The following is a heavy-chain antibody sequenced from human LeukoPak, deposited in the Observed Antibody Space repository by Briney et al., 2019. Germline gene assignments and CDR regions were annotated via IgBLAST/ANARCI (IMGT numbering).Heavy chain of an antibody. Sequence: SETLSLTCTVSGGSISSRNYYWSWIRQPAGKGLEWIGRISTSGSTNYNPSLKSRVTVSVDSSKNQFPLKLTSATAADTAVYYCATVTALTGTYYMDVWGKGTTVTVSS. J-gene: IGHJ6*03. CDR1: GGSISSRNYY. CDR2: ISTSGST. D-gene: IGHD6-19*01. V-gene: IGHV4-61*02. CDR3: ATVTALTGTYYMDV.